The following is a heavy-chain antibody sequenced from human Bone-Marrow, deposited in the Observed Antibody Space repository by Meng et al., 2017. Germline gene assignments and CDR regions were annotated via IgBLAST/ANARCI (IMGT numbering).Heavy chain of an antibody. CDR1: GGTFSSYA. V-gene: IGHV1-69*06. CDR2: IIPIFGTA. D-gene: IGHD3-16*02. Sequence: QMVQCGDEGKKPGSSVKVSCKASGGTFSSYAISWVRQAPGQGLEWMGGIIPIFGTANYAQKFQGRVTITADKSTSTAYMELSSLRSEDTAVYYCARGHTYDYVWGSYRFDYWGQGTLVTVSS. CDR3: ARGHTYDYVWGSYRFDY. J-gene: IGHJ4*02.